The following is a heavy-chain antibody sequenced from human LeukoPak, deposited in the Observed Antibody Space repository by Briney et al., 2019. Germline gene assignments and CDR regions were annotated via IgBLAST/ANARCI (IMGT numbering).Heavy chain of an antibody. CDR3: ARGLRQGSAWSWGPKEKSYQYMDV. CDR1: GVSFSSHY. CDR2: INPRGST. J-gene: IGHJ6*04. V-gene: IGHV4-34*01. D-gene: IGHD6-19*01. Sequence: SSETLSLTCGVSGVSFSSHYWTWLRQPPGKGLEWIGEINPRGSTNYNPSLESRVTVSADTSRNQLSLSLTSVTAADSAVYFCARGLRQGSAWSWGPKEKSYQYMDVWGTGTTVIVSS.